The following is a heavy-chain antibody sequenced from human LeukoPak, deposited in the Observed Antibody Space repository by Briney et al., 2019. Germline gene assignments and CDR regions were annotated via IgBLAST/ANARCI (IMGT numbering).Heavy chain of an antibody. D-gene: IGHD6-19*01. CDR3: ASSRGIAVAGPSFDY. J-gene: IGHJ4*02. V-gene: IGHV3-11*06. Sequence: GGSLRLSCAASGFTFSDYYMSWIRQAPGKGLEWVSCISSSSSYTNYADSVKGRFTISRDNAKNSLYLQMNSLRAEDTAVYYCASSRGIAVAGPSFDYWGQGTLVTVSS. CDR1: GFTFSDYY. CDR2: ISSSSSYT.